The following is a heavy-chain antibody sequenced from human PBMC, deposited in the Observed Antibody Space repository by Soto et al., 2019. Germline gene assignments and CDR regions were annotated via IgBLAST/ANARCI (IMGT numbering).Heavy chain of an antibody. V-gene: IGHV4-39*01. D-gene: IGHD2-15*01. Sequence: SATLSLTCTVSGGSISISSYYWGWIRQPPGKGLEWIGSIYYSGSTYYNPSLKSRVTISVDTSKNQFSLKLSSVTAADTAVYYCASYCSGGSCYVAILDYWGQGTLVTVSS. CDR2: IYYSGST. J-gene: IGHJ4*02. CDR1: GGSISISSYY. CDR3: ASYCSGGSCYVAILDY.